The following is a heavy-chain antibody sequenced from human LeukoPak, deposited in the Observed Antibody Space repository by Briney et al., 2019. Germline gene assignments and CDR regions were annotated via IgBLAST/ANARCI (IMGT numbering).Heavy chain of an antibody. J-gene: IGHJ4*02. V-gene: IGHV3-30-3*01. CDR2: ISYDGSNK. CDR3: ARGTDDCGGDCYPNYFDY. CDR1: GFTFSSYA. D-gene: IGHD2-21*02. Sequence: GGSLRLSCAASGFTFSSYAMHWVRQAPGKGLEWVAVISYDGSNKYYADSVKGRFTISRDNSKDTLYLQMNSLRAEDTAVYYCARGTDDCGGDCYPNYFDYWGQGTLVTVSS.